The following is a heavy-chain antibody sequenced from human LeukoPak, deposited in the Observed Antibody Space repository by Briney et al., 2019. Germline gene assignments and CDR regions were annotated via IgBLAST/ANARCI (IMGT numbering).Heavy chain of an antibody. CDR1: GFTFSDYA. CDR3: ARLPYYDYVWGSYRSTP. V-gene: IGHV3-21*01. CDR2: ISSSSSYI. D-gene: IGHD3-16*02. J-gene: IGHJ5*02. Sequence: GRSLRLSCAASGFTFSDYAIHWVRQAPGKGLEWVSSISSSSSYIYYADSVKGRFTISRDNAKNSLYLQMNSLRAEDTAVYYCARLPYYDYVWGSYRSTPWGQGTPVTVSS.